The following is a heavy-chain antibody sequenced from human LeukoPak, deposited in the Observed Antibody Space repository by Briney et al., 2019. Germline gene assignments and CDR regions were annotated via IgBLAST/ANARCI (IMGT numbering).Heavy chain of an antibody. V-gene: IGHV3-48*03. CDR2: ISSSGSTI. CDR1: GFTFSSYE. D-gene: IGHD3-3*01. J-gene: IGHJ4*02. Sequence: GGSLRLSCAASGFTFSSYEMNWVRQAPGKGLEWVSYISSSGSTIYYADSVKGRFTISRGNAKNSLYLQMNSLRAEDTAVYYCARETQYYDFWSGYHGYYFDYWGQGTLVTVSS. CDR3: ARETQYYDFWSGYHGYYFDY.